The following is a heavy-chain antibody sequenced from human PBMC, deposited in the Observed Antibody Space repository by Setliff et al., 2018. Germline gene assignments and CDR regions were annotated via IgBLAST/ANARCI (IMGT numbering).Heavy chain of an antibody. J-gene: IGHJ4*02. D-gene: IGHD6-13*01. CDR1: GYSFTDYW. Sequence: LGESLKISCEASGYSFTDYWIGWVRQMPGKGLEYMGIIYPGDSDTQYSPSFEGQVTISADKSISTAYLQWSSLKASDTAMYYCARALASAGTVFFDYWGQGTLVTVSS. CDR3: ARALASAGTVFFDY. CDR2: IYPGDSDT. V-gene: IGHV5-51*01.